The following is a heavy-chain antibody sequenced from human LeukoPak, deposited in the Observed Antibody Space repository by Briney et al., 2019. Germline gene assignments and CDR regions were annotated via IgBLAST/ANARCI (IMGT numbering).Heavy chain of an antibody. J-gene: IGHJ4*01. Sequence: SETLSLTCTVSGGSISGYYWSWIRQPPGRGLEWIGFIFYSGSTNYNPSLKSRVTISVDTSKNQFSLKLSSVTAADTALYYCARGAYSFGYWGHGTLVTVSS. D-gene: IGHD3-16*01. V-gene: IGHV4-59*01. CDR2: IFYSGST. CDR3: ARGAYSFGY. CDR1: GGSISGYY.